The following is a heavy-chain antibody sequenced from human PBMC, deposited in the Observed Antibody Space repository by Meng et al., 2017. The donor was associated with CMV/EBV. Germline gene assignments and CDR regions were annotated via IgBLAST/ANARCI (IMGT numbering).Heavy chain of an antibody. D-gene: IGHD6-13*01. CDR1: GFTFSSYS. V-gene: IGHV3-21*01. Sequence: GGSLRLSCAASGFTFSSYSMNWVRQAPGKGLEWVSSISSSSSYIYYADSVKGRFTISRDNAKNSLYLQMNSLRAEDTAVYYCAMLYSSSWYYFDYWGQGTLVTAS. CDR3: AMLYSSSWYYFDY. CDR2: ISSSSSYI. J-gene: IGHJ4*02.